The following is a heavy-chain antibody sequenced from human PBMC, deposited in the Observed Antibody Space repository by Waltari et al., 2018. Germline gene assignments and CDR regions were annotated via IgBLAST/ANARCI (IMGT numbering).Heavy chain of an antibody. CDR3: ARALRTPDLDWYFDL. CDR2: IKQDGSEK. CDR1: GFTFSSYW. V-gene: IGHV3-7*01. Sequence: EVQLVESGGGLVQPGGSLRLSCAASGFTFSSYWMSWVRPAPGKGLEWVANIKQDGSEKYYVDSVKGRFTISRDNAKNSLYLQMNSLRAEDTAVYYCARALRTPDLDWYFDLWGRGTLVTVSS. J-gene: IGHJ2*01.